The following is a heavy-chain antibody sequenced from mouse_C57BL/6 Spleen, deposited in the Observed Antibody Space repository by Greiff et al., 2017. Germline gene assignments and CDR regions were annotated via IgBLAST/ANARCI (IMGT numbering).Heavy chain of an antibody. CDR3: ARGRSNYRDYWAMDD. D-gene: IGHD2-5*01. Sequence: VQLQQSGAELVRPGTSVKLSCKASGYTFTSYWIGWAKQRPGHGLEWIGDIYPGGGYTNYNEKFKGKATLTADKSSSTAYMQFSSLTSEDSAIYYCARGRSNYRDYWAMDDWGKGTSVTVAS. CDR2: IYPGGGYT. J-gene: IGHJ4*01. CDR1: GYTFTSYW. V-gene: IGHV1-63*01.